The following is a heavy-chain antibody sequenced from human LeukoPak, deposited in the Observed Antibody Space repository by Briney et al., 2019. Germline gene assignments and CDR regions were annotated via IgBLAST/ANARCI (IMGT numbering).Heavy chain of an antibody. CDR1: GFSFSGHW. Sequence: GGSLRLSCTASGFSFSGHWMHWARQLPGKGLVWVSRISPTGSTTSYADSVKGRFTVSRDNSKSTLYVQMNNLRAEDTAVYYCATVRGNSRTWYVDLWGRGTQVTVSS. CDR3: ATVRGNSRTWYVDL. J-gene: IGHJ2*01. V-gene: IGHV3-74*01. CDR2: ISPTGSTT. D-gene: IGHD4-23*01.